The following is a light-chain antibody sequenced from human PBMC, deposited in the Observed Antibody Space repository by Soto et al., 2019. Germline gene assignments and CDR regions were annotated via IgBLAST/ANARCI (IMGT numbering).Light chain of an antibody. CDR3: QHYGGSMYS. J-gene: IGKJ2*03. CDR1: QSVTSSY. Sequence: PGESATLSCRASQSVTSSYLAWYQQKPGQAPRLLIYGASTRATGIPDRFSGSGSGTDFTLTVTRLEPEDFAVYYCQHYGGSMYSFGQGTKLEIK. V-gene: IGKV3-20*01. CDR2: GAS.